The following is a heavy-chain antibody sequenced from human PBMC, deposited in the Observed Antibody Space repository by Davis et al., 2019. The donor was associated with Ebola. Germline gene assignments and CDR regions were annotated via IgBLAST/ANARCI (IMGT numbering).Heavy chain of an antibody. D-gene: IGHD2-15*01. Sequence: GGSLRLSCAASGFTFSSYSMNWVRQAPGKGLEWVSYISSSSSTIYYADSVKGRFTISRDNSKNTLYLQMNSLRAEDTAVYYCARRGHIVVVVAAVDYWGQGTLVTVSS. CDR1: GFTFSSYS. J-gene: IGHJ4*02. V-gene: IGHV3-48*01. CDR2: ISSSSSTI. CDR3: ARRGHIVVVVAAVDY.